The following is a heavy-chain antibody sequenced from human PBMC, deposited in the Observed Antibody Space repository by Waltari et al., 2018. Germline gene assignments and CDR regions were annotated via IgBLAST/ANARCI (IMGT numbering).Heavy chain of an antibody. V-gene: IGHV4-59*01. J-gene: IGHJ5*02. CDR2: IYYSGST. CDR1: GGSISSYY. CDR3: ARLVGGPKGWFDP. D-gene: IGHD3-3*01. Sequence: VSGGSISSYYWSWIRQPPGKGLEWIGYIYYSGSTNYNPSLKSRVTISVDTSKNQFSLKLSSVTAADTAVYYCARLVGGPKGWFDPWGQGTLVTVSS.